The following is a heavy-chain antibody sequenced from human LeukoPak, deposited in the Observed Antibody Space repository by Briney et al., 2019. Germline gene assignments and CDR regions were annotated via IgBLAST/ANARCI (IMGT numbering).Heavy chain of an antibody. V-gene: IGHV4-39*07. D-gene: IGHD3-9*01. Sequence: SETLSLTCTVSGGSISSSSYYWGWIRQPPGKGLEWIGSIYYSGSTYYNPSLKSRVTISVDTSKNQFSLKLSSVTAADTAVYYCARGSSDYDILSGYYDYYYYYGMDVWGQGTTVTVSS. CDR3: ARGSSDYDILSGYYDYYYYYGMDV. J-gene: IGHJ6*02. CDR1: GGSISSSSYY. CDR2: IYYSGST.